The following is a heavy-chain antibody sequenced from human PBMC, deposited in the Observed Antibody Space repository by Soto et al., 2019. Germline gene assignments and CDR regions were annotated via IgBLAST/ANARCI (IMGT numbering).Heavy chain of an antibody. CDR1: GGTFSSYA. V-gene: IGHV1-69*13. CDR2: IIPIFGTA. Sequence: SVKVSCKASGGTFSSYAISWVRQAPGQGLEWMGGIIPIFGTANYAQKFQGRVTITADESTSTAYMELSSLRSEDTAMYYCAGNCIGTSCYPRFDPWGQGTLVTVSS. D-gene: IGHD2-2*01. J-gene: IGHJ5*02. CDR3: AGNCIGTSCYPRFDP.